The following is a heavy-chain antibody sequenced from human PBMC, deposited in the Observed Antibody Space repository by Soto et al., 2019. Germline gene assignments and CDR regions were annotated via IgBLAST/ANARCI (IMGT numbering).Heavy chain of an antibody. J-gene: IGHJ4*02. CDR2: INSDGSST. D-gene: IGHD5-12*01. Sequence: EVQLVESGGGLVQPGGSLRLSCAASGFTFSSYWMHWVRQAPGKGMVWVSRINSDGSSTSYADSVKGRFTISRDNAKNTLYLQMNSLIAEDTAVYYCARELGGLSCYDSFDYWGQGTLVIVSS. CDR1: GFTFSSYW. V-gene: IGHV3-74*01. CDR3: ARELGGLSCYDSFDY.